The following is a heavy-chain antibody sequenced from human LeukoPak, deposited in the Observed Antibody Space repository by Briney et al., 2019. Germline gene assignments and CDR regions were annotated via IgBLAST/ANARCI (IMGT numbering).Heavy chain of an antibody. CDR2: IKQDGSDK. J-gene: IGHJ3*02. CDR3: ASTTVTTRAFDI. D-gene: IGHD4-17*01. Sequence: GGSLRLSCSASGFTFSNYWMTWVRQAPGKGLEWVANIKQDGSDKYYVDSVKGRFTISRDNAKNSLYLQMNSLRAEDTAVYYCASTTVTTRAFDIWGQGTMVTVSS. V-gene: IGHV3-7*01. CDR1: GFTFSNYW.